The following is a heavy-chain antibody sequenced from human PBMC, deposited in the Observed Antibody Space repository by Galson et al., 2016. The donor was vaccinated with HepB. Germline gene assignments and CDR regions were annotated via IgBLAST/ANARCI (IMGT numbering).Heavy chain of an antibody. CDR3: ARRRDILTGYRYYYYGMDV. Sequence: QSGAEVKKPGESLRISCKGSGYSFTSYWISWVRQMPGKGLEWMGIIYPGDSDTSYSPSFQGQVTISADKSINTAYLQWSSLKASDTAMYYCARRRDILTGYRYYYYGMDVWGQGTTVTVSS. V-gene: IGHV5-51*01. D-gene: IGHD3-9*01. CDR1: GYSFTSYW. CDR2: IYPGDSDT. J-gene: IGHJ6*02.